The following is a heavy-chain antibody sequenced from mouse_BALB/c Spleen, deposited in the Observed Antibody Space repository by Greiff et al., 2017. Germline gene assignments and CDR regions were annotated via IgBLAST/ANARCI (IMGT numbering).Heavy chain of an antibody. J-gene: IGHJ2*01. V-gene: IGHV3-2*02. CDR2: ISYSGST. D-gene: IGHD3-1*01. Sequence: EVKLVESGPGLVKPSQSLSLTCTVTGYSITSDYAWNWIRQFPGNKLEWMGYISYSGSTSYNPSLKSRISITRDTSKNQFFLQLNSVTTEDTATYYCARSGPYFDYWGQGTTLTVS. CDR3: ARSGPYFDY. CDR1: GYSITSDYA.